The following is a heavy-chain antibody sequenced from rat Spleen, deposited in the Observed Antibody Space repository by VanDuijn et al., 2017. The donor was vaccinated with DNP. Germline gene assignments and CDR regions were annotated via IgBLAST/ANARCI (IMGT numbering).Heavy chain of an antibody. D-gene: IGHD1-10*01. Sequence: EVQLVESGGGLAQPGRSLKLSCAASGITFSNCGMAWVRQAPKKGLEWVATISRSGGSTYYRDSVKGRFTISRDNAKSILYLQMDSLRSEDTATYFCARHDNSDFDYWGQGVMVTVSS. CDR1: GITFSNCG. CDR3: ARHDNSDFDY. J-gene: IGHJ2*01. V-gene: IGHV5S13*01. CDR2: ISRSGGST.